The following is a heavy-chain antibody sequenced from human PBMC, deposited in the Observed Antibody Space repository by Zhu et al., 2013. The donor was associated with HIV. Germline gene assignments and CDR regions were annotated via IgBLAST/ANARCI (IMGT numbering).Heavy chain of an antibody. CDR2: INPDSGDT. CDR1: GYAFVGYY. D-gene: IGHD3-3*01. CDR3: ARSLGLTFGVVV. Sequence: AELVQSGAEVKKPGASVTVSCKSSGYAFVGYYMHWVRQVPGQGFEWMGWINPDSGDTDYAQKFLGRVSITRDMSIGTAFMEVRRLTSDDTAVYYCARSLGLTFGVVVWGQGTLVTVSS. J-gene: IGHJ4*02. V-gene: IGHV1-2*02.